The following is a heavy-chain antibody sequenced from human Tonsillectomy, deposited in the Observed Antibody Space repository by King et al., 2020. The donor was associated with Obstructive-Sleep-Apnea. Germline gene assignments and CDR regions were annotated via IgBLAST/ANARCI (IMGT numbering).Heavy chain of an antibody. Sequence: VQLVESGGGFVQPGGSLRLSCLASGCTFSSYDMSWVRQATGKGLEWVSAISGSGGSTYYASSEKGWLTITRDNSNTTLYLQMNSLRAEDTAVYSCVRPLLRYFDWLFIWGQGTMVTVSS. CDR3: VRPLLRYFDWLFI. D-gene: IGHD3-9*01. J-gene: IGHJ3*02. CDR1: GCTFSSYD. CDR2: ISGSGGST. V-gene: IGHV3-23*04.